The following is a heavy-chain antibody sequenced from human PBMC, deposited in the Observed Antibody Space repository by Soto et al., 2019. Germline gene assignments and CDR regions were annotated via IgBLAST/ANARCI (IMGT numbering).Heavy chain of an antibody. CDR2: IIPRSATS. CDR3: AREGLVLVPTAGNSDYYYAMDV. J-gene: IGHJ6*02. V-gene: IGHV1-69*13. CDR1: VDTFSTYT. Sequence: ASVEVSCKASVDTFSTYTITWMRQAHGQGLEWMGGIIPRSATSKYAQKFQGRVTITADESTSTVYMELRTLRPEDTAVYYCAREGLVLVPTAGNSDYYYAMDVWGQGTTVTVSS. D-gene: IGHD2-21*02.